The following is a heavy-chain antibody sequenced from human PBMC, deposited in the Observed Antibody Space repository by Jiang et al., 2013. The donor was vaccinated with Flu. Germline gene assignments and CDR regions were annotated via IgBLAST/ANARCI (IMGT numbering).Heavy chain of an antibody. CDR2: IYYSGST. D-gene: IGHD6-19*01. J-gene: IGHJ4*02. V-gene: IGHV4-59*01. Sequence: GPGLVKPSETLSLTCTVSGGSISSYYWSWIRQPPGKGLEWIGYIYYSGSTNYNPSLKSRVTISVDTSKNQFSLKLSSVTAADTAVYYCARSLKGKQWLAGYYFDYWGQGTLVTVSS. CDR3: ARSLKGKQWLAGYYFDY. CDR1: GGSISSYY.